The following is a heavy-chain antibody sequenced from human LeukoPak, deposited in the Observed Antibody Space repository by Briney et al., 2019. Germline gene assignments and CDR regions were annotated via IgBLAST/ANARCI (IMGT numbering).Heavy chain of an antibody. Sequence: GASVKVSCKAPGYTFTSYYMHWVRQAPGQGLEWMGIINPSGGSTSYAQKFQGRVTMTRDMSTSTVYMELSSLRSEDTAVYYCARDYGEHWYFDLWGRGTLVTVSS. CDR2: INPSGGST. J-gene: IGHJ2*01. V-gene: IGHV1-46*01. D-gene: IGHD4-17*01. CDR3: ARDYGEHWYFDL. CDR1: GYTFTSYY.